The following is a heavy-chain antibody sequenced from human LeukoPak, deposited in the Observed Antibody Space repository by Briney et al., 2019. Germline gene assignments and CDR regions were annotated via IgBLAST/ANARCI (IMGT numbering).Heavy chain of an antibody. CDR3: ARDISASGIFFDS. J-gene: IGHJ4*02. V-gene: IGHV3-7*01. CDR2: ISLGGGAE. Sequence: GGSLRLSCAPAGFSFSTFWMGWVRQDAGKGLECEANISLGGGAEYCVVSVKGRFSIAREHADTALCMQMDSLRAEGPAVYFCARDISASGIFFDSWGQGNLVTVSS. D-gene: IGHD6-13*01. CDR1: GFSFSTFW.